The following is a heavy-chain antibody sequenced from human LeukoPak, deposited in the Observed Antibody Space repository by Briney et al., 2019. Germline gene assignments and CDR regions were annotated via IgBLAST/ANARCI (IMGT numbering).Heavy chain of an antibody. Sequence: SGPTLVNPTQTLTLTCTFSGFSLTSSGVGVGWIRQPPGKALEWLTLIYWNDEKHYSPSLRTRLTITKDTSHNQVVLTLTNVDPVDTATYYCVRRGLDGSYLDYWEQGTLVTVSS. CDR1: GFSLTSSGVG. V-gene: IGHV2-5*01. CDR3: VRRGLDGSYLDY. CDR2: IYWNDEK. J-gene: IGHJ4*02. D-gene: IGHD1-26*01.